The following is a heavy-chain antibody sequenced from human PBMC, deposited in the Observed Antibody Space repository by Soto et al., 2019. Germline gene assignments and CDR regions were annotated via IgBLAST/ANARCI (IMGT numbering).Heavy chain of an antibody. V-gene: IGHV3-9*01. CDR1: GFTFDDYA. CDR3: AKDYAPVAEITYYVDV. D-gene: IGHD6-19*01. J-gene: IGHJ6*03. Sequence: GGSLRLSCASSGFTFDDYAMHWVRQAPGKGLEWVSGISWNSGSIGYADSVKGRFTISRDNAKNSLYLQMNSLRAEDTALYYCAKDYAPVAEITYYVDVWGKGTTVTVSS. CDR2: ISWNSGSI.